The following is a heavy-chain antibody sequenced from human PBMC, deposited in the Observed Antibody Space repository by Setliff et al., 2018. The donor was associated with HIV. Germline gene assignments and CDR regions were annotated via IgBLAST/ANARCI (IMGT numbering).Heavy chain of an antibody. CDR2: INPNSGGT. Sequence: ASVKVSCKTSGYTFTDYSIHWVRQAPGQGLEWMGWINPNSGGTNFAQHFQDRVSMTRDTSISTVYMELSRLGSDDTAVYYCARSGAGYSTGPLYYYMDVWGKGTTVTVSS. D-gene: IGHD5-18*01. J-gene: IGHJ6*03. CDR1: GYTFTDYS. CDR3: ARSGAGYSTGPLYYYMDV. V-gene: IGHV1-2*02.